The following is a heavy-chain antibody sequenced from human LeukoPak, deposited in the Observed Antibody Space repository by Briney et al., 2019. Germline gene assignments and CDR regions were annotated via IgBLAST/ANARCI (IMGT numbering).Heavy chain of an antibody. CDR3: ARHYGRHYFDY. J-gene: IGHJ4*02. Sequence: PSETLSLTCTVSGGSISSSNYYWGWIRQPLGKGLEWIGSNFYSGRTYNNPSLKSRVSISVDTSKNQFSLKLSSVTAADTAVYYCARHYGRHYFDYWGQGTLVTVSS. V-gene: IGHV4-39*01. CDR1: GGSISSSNYY. D-gene: IGHD3-10*01. CDR2: NFYSGRT.